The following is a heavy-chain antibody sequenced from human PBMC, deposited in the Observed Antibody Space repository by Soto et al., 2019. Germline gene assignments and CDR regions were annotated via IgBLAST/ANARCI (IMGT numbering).Heavy chain of an antibody. J-gene: IGHJ4*02. CDR1: GFPFSSYA. Sequence: GGSLRLSCAASGFPFSSYAMSWVRQAPGKGLEWVSGISGSGGITYYADSVKGRFTISRDNSKNTLYLQMNSLRADDAAVYFCAKSLSASPNYFFDSWGQGTLVTVSS. V-gene: IGHV3-23*01. CDR3: AKSLSASPNYFFDS. D-gene: IGHD1-1*01. CDR2: ISGSGGIT.